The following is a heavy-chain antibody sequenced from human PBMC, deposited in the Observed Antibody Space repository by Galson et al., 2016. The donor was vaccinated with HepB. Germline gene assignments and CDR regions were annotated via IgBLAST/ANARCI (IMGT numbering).Heavy chain of an antibody. V-gene: IGHV3-53*01. Sequence: SLRLSCAASGFIVSTNYMTWVRQAPGKGLEWVSIIYSSADTYYADSVQGRFTISRDNSKNTLYLQMNSLRVEDTAVYYCASPVPLGDWGQGTLVTVSS. CDR1: GFIVSTNY. CDR3: ASPVPLGD. D-gene: IGHD2-21*01. CDR2: IYSSADT. J-gene: IGHJ4*02.